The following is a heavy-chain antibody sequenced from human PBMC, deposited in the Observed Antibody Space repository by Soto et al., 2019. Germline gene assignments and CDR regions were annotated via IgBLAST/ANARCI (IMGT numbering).Heavy chain of an antibody. D-gene: IGHD1-1*01. J-gene: IGHJ4*02. CDR1: GNSFNNW. V-gene: IGHV5-51*01. CDR3: AKAGGNKNCSFAY. Sequence: GESLKISCKGLGNSFNNWIGWVRQMPGKGLEWVGIIYPGDSDTRYSPSFQGRVTISRDNSKNTMYLQMNSLRAEDTAVYYCAKAGGNKNCSFAYGGQETLVT. CDR2: IYPGDSDT.